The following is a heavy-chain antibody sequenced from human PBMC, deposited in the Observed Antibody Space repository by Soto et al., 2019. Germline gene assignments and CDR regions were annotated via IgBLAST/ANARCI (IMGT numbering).Heavy chain of an antibody. J-gene: IGHJ4*02. CDR2: IYFSGST. CDR1: SASISSNNYY. V-gene: IGHV4-39*01. Sequence: SETLSLTCIVSSASISSNNYYWGWVRQPPGKGLELIGIIYFSGSTYYNPSLKSRVTISADTSRNQFSLKLNSVTAADTAVYYCARLQREYYFDYWGPGTLVTVSS. CDR3: ARLQREYYFDY.